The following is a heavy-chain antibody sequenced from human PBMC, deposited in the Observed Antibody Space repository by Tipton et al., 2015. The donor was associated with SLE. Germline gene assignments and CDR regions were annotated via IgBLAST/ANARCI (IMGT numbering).Heavy chain of an antibody. CDR2: IYLSGST. D-gene: IGHD6-19*01. CDR1: GGSISSGSYY. V-gene: IGHV4-61*02. J-gene: IGHJ4*02. Sequence: TLSLTCTVSGGSISSGSYYWSWIRQPAGKGLEWIGRIYLSGSTNYNPSLKSRVTISVDTSKNEFSLKLTSVTAADTAVYYCASSQWPATFDYWGQGTLVTVSS. CDR3: ASSQWPATFDY.